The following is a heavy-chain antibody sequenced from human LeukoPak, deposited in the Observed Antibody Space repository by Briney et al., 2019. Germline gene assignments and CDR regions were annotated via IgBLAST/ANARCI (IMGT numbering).Heavy chain of an antibody. D-gene: IGHD4/OR15-4a*01. CDR1: GYTFTGYY. J-gene: IGHJ3*02. CDR2: INPNSGGT. V-gene: IGHV1-2*02. CDR3: ARVPADGANGTPMGDAFDI. Sequence: VSVKVSCKASGYTFTGYYMHWVRQAPGQGLEWMGWINPNSGGTNYAQKFQGRVTMTRDTSISTAYMELSRLRSDDTAVYYCARVPADGANGTPMGDAFDIWGQGTMVTVSS.